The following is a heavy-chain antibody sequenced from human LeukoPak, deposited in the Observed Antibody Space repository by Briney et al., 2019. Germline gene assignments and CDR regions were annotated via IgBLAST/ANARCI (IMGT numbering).Heavy chain of an antibody. CDR2: ISSSSYI. D-gene: IGHD3-22*01. J-gene: IGHJ4*02. Sequence: GGSLRLSCAASGFTFSSYSRNWVRQAPGKGLEWVSSISSSSYIYYADSVKGRFTISRDNSKNTLYLQMNSLRAEDTAVYYCARRAGDYSHPYDYWGQGTLVTVSS. CDR3: ARRAGDYSHPYDY. V-gene: IGHV3-21*04. CDR1: GFTFSSYS.